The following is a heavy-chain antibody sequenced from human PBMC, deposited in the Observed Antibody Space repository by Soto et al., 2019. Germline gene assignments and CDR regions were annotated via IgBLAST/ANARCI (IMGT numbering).Heavy chain of an antibody. J-gene: IGHJ4*02. D-gene: IGHD5-18*01. V-gene: IGHV4-4*07. Sequence: SETLSLTCTVSGGSISSYYWSWIRQPAGKGLEWIGRIYTSGSTNYNPSLKSRVTMSVDTSKNQFSLKLSSVTAADTAVYYCASAREQEYSSAIFLDIWGQGARVTVSA. CDR3: ASAREQEYSSAIFLDI. CDR2: IYTSGST. CDR1: GGSISSYY.